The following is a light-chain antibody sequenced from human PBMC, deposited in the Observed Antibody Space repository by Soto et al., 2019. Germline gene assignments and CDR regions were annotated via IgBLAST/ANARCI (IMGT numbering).Light chain of an antibody. V-gene: IGKV3-20*01. CDR3: QQYGKIPLT. CDR1: QSFGSNS. J-gene: IGKJ4*01. Sequence: EIVLTQSPGTLSLSPGNRATLSCRASQSFGSNSLAWFQQKPDQAPTLLIYGASARVPGIPDRFSGSGSGTDFTLTISRLEPEDFGVYYCQQYGKIPLTFGGGTKVEIK. CDR2: GAS.